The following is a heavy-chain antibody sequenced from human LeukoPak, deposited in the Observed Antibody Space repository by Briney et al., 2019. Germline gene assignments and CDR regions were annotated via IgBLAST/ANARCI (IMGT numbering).Heavy chain of an antibody. V-gene: IGHV1-2*04. CDR1: GYTFTGYY. D-gene: IGHD2-15*01. J-gene: IGHJ4*02. CDR3: ARSYCSGGSCYLNY. Sequence: ASVKVSCKASGYTFTGYYIHWVRQAPGQGLEWMGWINPNSGGTNYAQKFQGWVTMTRDTSISTAYMELSRLRSDDTAVYYCARSYCSGGSCYLNYWGQGTLVTVSS. CDR2: INPNSGGT.